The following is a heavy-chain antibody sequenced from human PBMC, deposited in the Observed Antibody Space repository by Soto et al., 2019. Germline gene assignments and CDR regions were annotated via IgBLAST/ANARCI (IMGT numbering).Heavy chain of an antibody. V-gene: IGHV3-30-3*01. CDR2: ISYDGSYK. D-gene: IGHD6-19*01. CDR1: GFTFSSYT. J-gene: IGHJ4*02. Sequence: QVHLVESGGGVVQPGRSLRLSCAASGFTFSSYTIHWVRQAPGKGLEWVAVISYDGSYKYYADSVKGRFTISRDNFKNTLYLQMNSLRVEDTAVYYCARADLTEWLVDYWGQGTLVSVSS. CDR3: ARADLTEWLVDY.